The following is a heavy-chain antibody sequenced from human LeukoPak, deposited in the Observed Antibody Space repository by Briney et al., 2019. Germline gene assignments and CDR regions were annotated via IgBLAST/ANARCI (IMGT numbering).Heavy chain of an antibody. D-gene: IGHD3-22*01. CDR3: AIQITMIVVVPYFDY. J-gene: IGHJ4*02. CDR2: ISSSGSTI. Sequence: PGGSLRLSCAASGLTFSDYYMTWIRQAPGKGLEWVAYISSSGSTIYSADSVKGRFTVSRDNAKNSLFLHMNSLRAEDTAIYYCAIQITMIVVVPYFDYWGQGTQVTVSS. CDR1: GLTFSDYY. V-gene: IGHV3-11*04.